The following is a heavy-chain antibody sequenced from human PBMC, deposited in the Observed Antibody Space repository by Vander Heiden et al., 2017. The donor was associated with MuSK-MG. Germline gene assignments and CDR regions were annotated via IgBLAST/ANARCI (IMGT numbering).Heavy chain of an antibody. Sequence: QITLKESGPTLVKPTQTLTLTCTFSGFSLSTSGVGVGWIRQPPGKALEWLALIYWDDDKRYSPSLKSRLTITKDTSKNQVVLTMTNMDPVDTATYYCAHRGGRCSSTSCYEDYYYYMDVWGKGTTVTVSS. V-gene: IGHV2-5*02. J-gene: IGHJ6*03. CDR3: AHRGGRCSSTSCYEDYYYYMDV. CDR1: GFSLSTSGVG. CDR2: IYWDDDK. D-gene: IGHD2-2*01.